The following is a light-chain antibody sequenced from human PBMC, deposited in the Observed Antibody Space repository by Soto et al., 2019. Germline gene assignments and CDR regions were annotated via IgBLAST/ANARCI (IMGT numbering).Light chain of an antibody. CDR1: QSVSSN. J-gene: IGKJ2*01. Sequence: EIVMTQSPATLSVPPGERATLSCRASQSVSSNLAWYQRKPGQAPRLLIYGTSTRATGIPARFSGSGSGTEFTLTISSLQSEDSAVYYCQRYNNWPRTFGQGTKVDIK. V-gene: IGKV3-15*01. CDR2: GTS. CDR3: QRYNNWPRT.